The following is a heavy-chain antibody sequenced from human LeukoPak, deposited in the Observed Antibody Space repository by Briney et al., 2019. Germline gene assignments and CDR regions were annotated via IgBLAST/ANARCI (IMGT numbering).Heavy chain of an antibody. V-gene: IGHV1-69*04. J-gene: IGHJ6*02. CDR1: GGTFSSYA. CDR3: ARAVPAAPYGMDV. Sequence: ASVKVSCKASGGTFSSYAISWVRQAPGQGLEWMGRIILILGIANYAQKFQGRVTITADKSTSTAYMELSSLRSEDTAVYYCARAVPAAPYGMDVWGQGTTVTVSS. CDR2: IILILGIA. D-gene: IGHD2-2*01.